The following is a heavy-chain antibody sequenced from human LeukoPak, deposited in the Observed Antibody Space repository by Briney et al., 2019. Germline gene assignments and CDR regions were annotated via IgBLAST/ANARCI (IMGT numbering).Heavy chain of an antibody. D-gene: IGHD2-21*02. CDR1: GFTFSTYA. V-gene: IGHV3-23*01. Sequence: GGSLRLSCAASGFTFSTYAMSWVRQAPGKGLEWVSHFGGSGGTIYYADSVKGQFTISRDNSKNTLYLQMNSLRAEDTAVYYCAKSDCGGDCHLLDYWGQGTLVTVSS. J-gene: IGHJ4*02. CDR2: FGGSGGTI. CDR3: AKSDCGGDCHLLDY.